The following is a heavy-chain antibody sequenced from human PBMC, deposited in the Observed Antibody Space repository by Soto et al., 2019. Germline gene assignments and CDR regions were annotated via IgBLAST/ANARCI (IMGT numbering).Heavy chain of an antibody. Sequence: ASVKVSCKASGYTFTSYYMHWVRQAPGQGLEWMGIINPSGGSTSYAQKFQGRVTMTRDTSTSTVYMELSSLRSEDTAVYYCARDKAYYDLWSGYYYYYYYGMDVWGQGTTVTVSS. CDR3: ARDKAYYDLWSGYYYYYYYGMDV. CDR2: INPSGGST. J-gene: IGHJ6*02. CDR1: GYTFTSYY. V-gene: IGHV1-46*01. D-gene: IGHD3-3*01.